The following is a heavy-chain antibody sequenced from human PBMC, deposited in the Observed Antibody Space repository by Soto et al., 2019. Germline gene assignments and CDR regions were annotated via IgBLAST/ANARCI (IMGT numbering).Heavy chain of an antibody. CDR1: GGSISSGDSY. CDR3: ARDRGGYERIDY. Sequence: LSLTCTVSGGSISSGDSYWSWIRQPPGKGLEWIGYIYYSGSTYYNPSLKSRVTISVDTSKNQFSLKLSSVTAADTAVYYCARDRGGYERIDYWGQGTLVTVSS. V-gene: IGHV4-30-4*01. D-gene: IGHD5-12*01. J-gene: IGHJ4*02. CDR2: IYYSGST.